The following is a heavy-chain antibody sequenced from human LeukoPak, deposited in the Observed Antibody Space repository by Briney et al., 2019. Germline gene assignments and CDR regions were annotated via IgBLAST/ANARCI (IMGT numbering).Heavy chain of an antibody. CDR2: INPNSGGT. D-gene: IGHD5-12*01. CDR1: GYTFTGYY. J-gene: IGHJ4*02. V-gene: IGHV1-2*02. CDR3: ARDWGGYSGYGWDY. Sequence: VASVKVSCKASGYTFTGYYMHWVRQAPGQGLEWMGWINPNSGGTNYAQKFQGRVTMTRDTSISTAYMELSRLRSDDTAVYYCARDWGGYSGYGWDYWGQGTLVTVSS.